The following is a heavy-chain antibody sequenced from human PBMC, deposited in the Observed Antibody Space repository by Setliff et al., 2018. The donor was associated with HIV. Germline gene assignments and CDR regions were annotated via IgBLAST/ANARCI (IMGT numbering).Heavy chain of an antibody. V-gene: IGHV3-11*01. CDR1: GFSFSDYF. D-gene: IGHD6-19*01. CDR2: ISGSGGVM. CDR3: AKRGYVSAWYDEPVQFYQHMDV. J-gene: IGHJ6*03. Sequence: GGSLRLSCAVSGFSFSDYFMTWIRQAPGKGLEWVSYISGSGGVMAYADSVKGRFTISRDNAKNSMYLQMNNLRAEDTAVYYCAKRGYVSAWYDEPVQFYQHMDVWGKGTTVTVSS.